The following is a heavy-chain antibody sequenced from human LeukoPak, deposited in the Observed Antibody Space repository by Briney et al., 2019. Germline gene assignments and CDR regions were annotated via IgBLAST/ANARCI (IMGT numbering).Heavy chain of an antibody. CDR3: AKDTTSMLRGLPNY. J-gene: IGHJ4*02. Sequence: GGSLRLSCAASGFTFDDYAMHWFRQAPGKGLEWVSGITWNSDSIVYADSVKGRFTISRDNAKNSLYLQMNSPRAEDTALYYCAKDTTSMLRGLPNYWGQGTLVTVSS. CDR1: GFTFDDYA. D-gene: IGHD3-10*01. CDR2: ITWNSDSI. V-gene: IGHV3-9*01.